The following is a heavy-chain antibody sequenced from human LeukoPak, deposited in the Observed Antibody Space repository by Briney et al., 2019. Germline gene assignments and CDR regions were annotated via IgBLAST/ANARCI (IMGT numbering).Heavy chain of an antibody. J-gene: IGHJ3*02. CDR1: GGSISSYY. V-gene: IGHV4-4*07. CDR2: IYTSGST. D-gene: IGHD3-9*01. CDR3: ARDPRVLTGYPLGAFDI. Sequence: SETLSLTCTVSGGSISSYYWSWIRQPAGKGLEWIGRIYTSGSTYYNPSLKSRVTTSVDTSKNQFSLKLSSVTAADTAVYYCARDPRVLTGYPLGAFDIWGQGTMVTVSS.